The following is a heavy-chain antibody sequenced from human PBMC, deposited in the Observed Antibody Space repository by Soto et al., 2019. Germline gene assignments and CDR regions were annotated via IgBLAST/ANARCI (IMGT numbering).Heavy chain of an antibody. D-gene: IGHD2-15*01. CDR2: ISNSGST. CDR1: GGSVTSDEDY. V-gene: IGHV4-30-4*01. CDR3: ATESVSTYCYFDH. J-gene: IGHJ4*02. Sequence: SETLSLTCTVSGGSVTSDEDYWTWIRQSPGKGLEWIGYISNSGSTGYNPSLKTRLSMSVDRSKNQFTLRLTSVTAADTAVYFCATESVSTYCYFDHWGQGTQVTVSS.